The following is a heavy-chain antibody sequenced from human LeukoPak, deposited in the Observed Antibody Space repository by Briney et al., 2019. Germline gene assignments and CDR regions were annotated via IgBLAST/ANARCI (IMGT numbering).Heavy chain of an antibody. Sequence: SVKVSCKASGGTFSSYAISWVRQAPGQGLEWMGGIIPIFGTANYAQKLQGRVTMTTDTSTSTAYMELRSLRSDDTAVYYCARDMIYDVWGSYRNRPLFDYWGQGTLVTVSS. V-gene: IGHV1-69*05. J-gene: IGHJ4*02. CDR2: IIPIFGTA. CDR1: GGTFSSYA. D-gene: IGHD3-16*02. CDR3: ARDMIYDVWGSYRNRPLFDY.